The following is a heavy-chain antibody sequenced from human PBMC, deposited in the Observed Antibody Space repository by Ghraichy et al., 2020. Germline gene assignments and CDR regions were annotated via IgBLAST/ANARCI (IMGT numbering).Heavy chain of an antibody. CDR3: ARYSSNSYDDAFDS. Sequence: SETLSLTCAVFGRSFSDYFWSWIRQPPGKRLEWIGEINHSGSTKYNPSLKSRVTISVDTSKNQFSLKLNSVIAADTAVYYCARYSSNSYDDAFDSWGRGTLVTVSS. J-gene: IGHJ3*01. CDR2: INHSGST. V-gene: IGHV4-34*01. D-gene: IGHD6-13*01. CDR1: GRSFSDYF.